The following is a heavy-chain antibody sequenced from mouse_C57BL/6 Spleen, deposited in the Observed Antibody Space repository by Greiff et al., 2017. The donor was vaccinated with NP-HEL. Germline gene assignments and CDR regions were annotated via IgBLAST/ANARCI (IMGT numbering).Heavy chain of an antibody. J-gene: IGHJ4*01. CDR3: ASTYYYGSSPYYAMDY. V-gene: IGHV1-72*01. Sequence: QVHVKQPGAELVKPGASVKLSCKASGYTFTSYWMHWVKQRPGRGLEWIGRIDPNSGGTKYNEKFKSKATLTVDKPSSTAYMQLSSLTSEDSAVYYCASTYYYGSSPYYAMDYWGQGTSVTVSS. CDR2: IDPNSGGT. CDR1: GYTFTSYW. D-gene: IGHD1-1*01.